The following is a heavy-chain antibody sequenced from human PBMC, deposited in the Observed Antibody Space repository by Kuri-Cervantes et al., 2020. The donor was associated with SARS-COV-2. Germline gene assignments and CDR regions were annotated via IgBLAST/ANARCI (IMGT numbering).Heavy chain of an antibody. Sequence: SETLSLTCTVSGDSINSADYYWTWIRQPAGKGLEWIGRIYSSGSTKYNPSLKSQVTISIDPSKTQFSLKLSSVTAADTAVYYCAREGVRFWGRRGRDYYYGMDVWGQGTTVTVSS. CDR1: GDSINSADYY. V-gene: IGHV4-61*02. CDR2: IYSSGST. J-gene: IGHJ6*02. CDR3: AREGVRFWGRRGRDYYYGMDV. D-gene: IGHD3-16*01.